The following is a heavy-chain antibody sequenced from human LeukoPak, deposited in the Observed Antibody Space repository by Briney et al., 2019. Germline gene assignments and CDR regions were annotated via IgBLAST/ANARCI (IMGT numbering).Heavy chain of an antibody. D-gene: IGHD6-13*01. V-gene: IGHV4-39*02. CDR3: ARECRSSWSFDY. J-gene: IGHJ4*02. Sequence: PSGTLSLTCTVSGGSISSSSYYWGWIRQPPGKGLEWIGSIYYSGSTYYNPSLKSRVTISVDTSKNQFSLKLSSVTAADTAVYYCARECRSSWSFDYWGQGTLVTVSS. CDR1: GGSISSSSYY. CDR2: IYYSGST.